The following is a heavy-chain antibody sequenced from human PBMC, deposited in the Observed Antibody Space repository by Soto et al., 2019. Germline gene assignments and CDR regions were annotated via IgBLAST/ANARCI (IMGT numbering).Heavy chain of an antibody. CDR2: IYYSGST. Sequence: SETLSLTCTVSGGSISSYYWSWIRQPPGKGLEWIGYIYYSGSTNYNPSLKSRVTISVDTSKNQFSLKLSSVTAADTAVYYCARVFYGSGSYYLFDYWGQGTLVTVS. D-gene: IGHD3-10*01. CDR1: GGSISSYY. V-gene: IGHV4-59*01. CDR3: ARVFYGSGSYYLFDY. J-gene: IGHJ4*02.